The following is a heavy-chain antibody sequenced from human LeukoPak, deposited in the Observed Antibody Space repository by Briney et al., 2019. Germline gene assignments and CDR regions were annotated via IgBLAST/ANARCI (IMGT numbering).Heavy chain of an antibody. Sequence: EASVKVSCKASGYTFTSYDINWVRQATGQGLEWMGWMNPNSGNTGYAQKFHGRVTMTRNTSISTAYMELSSLRSEDTAVYYCAGGAVVPAAMSPYYYYGMDVWGQGTTVTVSS. J-gene: IGHJ6*02. V-gene: IGHV1-8*01. CDR2: MNPNSGNT. D-gene: IGHD2-2*01. CDR3: AGGAVVPAAMSPYYYYGMDV. CDR1: GYTFTSYD.